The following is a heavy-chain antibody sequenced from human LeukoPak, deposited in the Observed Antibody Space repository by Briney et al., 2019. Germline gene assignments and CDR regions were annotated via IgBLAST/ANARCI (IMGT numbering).Heavy chain of an antibody. CDR2: ISAYNGNT. CDR3: ARAGPPRDYGDYYNWFDP. V-gene: IGHV1-18*01. J-gene: IGHJ5*02. Sequence: ASVKVSCKASGYTFTSYGISWVRQAPGQGLEWMGWISAYNGNTNYAQKLQGRVTMTTDTSTSTAYMELRSLRSDDTAVYYCARAGPPRDYGDYYNWFDPWGQGTLVTVSS. CDR1: GYTFTSYG. D-gene: IGHD4-17*01.